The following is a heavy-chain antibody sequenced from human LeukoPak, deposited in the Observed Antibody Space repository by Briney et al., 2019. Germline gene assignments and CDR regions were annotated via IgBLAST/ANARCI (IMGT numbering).Heavy chain of an antibody. J-gene: IGHJ4*02. CDR1: GGSISSHY. V-gene: IGHV4-59*11. D-gene: IGHD5-18*01. CDR3: ATIKRGSIFGYFDF. Sequence: SETLSLTCTVSGGSISSHYWSWIRQPPGKGLEWIAYLFDSVNTKDNPSLQSRLTLSADTSKNQFSLRLSSVTAADTAVYSCATIKRGSIFGYFDFWGQGIKDTVSS. CDR2: LFDSVNT.